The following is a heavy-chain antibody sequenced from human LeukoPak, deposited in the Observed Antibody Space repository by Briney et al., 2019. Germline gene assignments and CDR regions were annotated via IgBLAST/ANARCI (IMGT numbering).Heavy chain of an antibody. Sequence: PSETLSLTCTVSGGSISSYYWSWIRQPPGKGLEWIGYIYYSGSTNYNPSLKSRVTISVDTSKNQFSLKLSSVTAADTAVYYCARGGGYGDYVETNPNDYWGQGTLVTVSS. J-gene: IGHJ4*02. CDR2: IYYSGST. V-gene: IGHV4-59*12. D-gene: IGHD4-17*01. CDR3: ARGGGYGDYVETNPNDY. CDR1: GGSISSYY.